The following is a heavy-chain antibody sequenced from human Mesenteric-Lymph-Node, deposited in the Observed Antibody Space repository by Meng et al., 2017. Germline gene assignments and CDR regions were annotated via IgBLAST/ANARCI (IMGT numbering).Heavy chain of an antibody. Sequence: ASVKVSCKASGYTFTSYDINWVRQATGQGLEWMGWMNPNSGNTGYAQKFQGRVTMTRNTSISTAYMELSSLRSEDTAVYYCARAFYYYGSGSYYYFDYWGQGTLVTVSS. D-gene: IGHD3-10*01. CDR1: GYTFTSYD. J-gene: IGHJ4*02. CDR3: ARAFYYYGSGSYYYFDY. V-gene: IGHV1-8*01. CDR2: MNPNSGNT.